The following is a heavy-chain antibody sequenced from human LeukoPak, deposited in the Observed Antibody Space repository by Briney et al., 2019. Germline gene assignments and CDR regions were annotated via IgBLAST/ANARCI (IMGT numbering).Heavy chain of an antibody. D-gene: IGHD3-3*02. J-gene: IGHJ4*02. CDR3: AKAAFSRTSYFDY. V-gene: IGHV3-23*01. Sequence: PGGSLRLSCAASGFTFSTYTMSWVRQAPGKGLEGVSAISGSGGNTYYADSVKGRFTISRDNSKTTLYLQMDSLRADDTAVYYCAKAAFSRTSYFDYWGQGTLVTASS. CDR2: ISGSGGNT. CDR1: GFTFSTYT.